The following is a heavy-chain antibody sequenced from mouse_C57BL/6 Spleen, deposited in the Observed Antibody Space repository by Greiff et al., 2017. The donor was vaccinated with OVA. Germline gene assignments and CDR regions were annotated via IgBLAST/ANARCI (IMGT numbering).Heavy chain of an antibody. CDR3: ARWDDYDAFYFDY. CDR1: GYTFTSYW. D-gene: IGHD2-4*01. CDR2: IDPSDSYT. Sequence: QVQLQQPGAELVRPGTSVKLSCKASGYTFTSYWMHWVKQRPGQGLEWIGVIDPSDSYTNYNQKFKGKATLTVDTSSSTAYMQLSSLTSEDSAVYYCARWDDYDAFYFDYGGQGTTLTVSA. V-gene: IGHV1-59*01. J-gene: IGHJ2*01.